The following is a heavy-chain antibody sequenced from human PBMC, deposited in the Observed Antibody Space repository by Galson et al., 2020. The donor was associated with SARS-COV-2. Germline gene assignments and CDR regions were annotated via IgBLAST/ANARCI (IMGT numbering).Heavy chain of an antibody. CDR3: AKVGGSWVKYYFDY. CDR2: NSRSGGST. CDR1: GFTFSSYA. D-gene: IGHD1-26*01. J-gene: IGHJ4*02. Sequence: GESLKISCAASGFTFSSYAMSWVRQAPRKGLERDSANSRSGGSTYYADSLKGRFTISRDNSKNTLYLQMNSLRAEDTAVYYCAKVGGSWVKYYFDYWGQGTLVTVSS. V-gene: IGHV3-23*01.